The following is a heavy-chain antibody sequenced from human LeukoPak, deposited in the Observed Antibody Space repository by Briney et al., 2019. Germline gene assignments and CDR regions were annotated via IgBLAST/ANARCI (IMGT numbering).Heavy chain of an antibody. CDR3: ARGRGSYLTFDY. Sequence: ASVKVSCKASGGTFSSYAISWVRQAPGQGLEWMGGIIPIFGTANYAQKFQGRVTITTDESTSTAYMELSGLRSEDTAVYYCARGRGSYLTFDYWGQGTLVTVSS. V-gene: IGHV1-69*05. CDR1: GGTFSSYA. CDR2: IIPIFGTA. D-gene: IGHD1-26*01. J-gene: IGHJ4*02.